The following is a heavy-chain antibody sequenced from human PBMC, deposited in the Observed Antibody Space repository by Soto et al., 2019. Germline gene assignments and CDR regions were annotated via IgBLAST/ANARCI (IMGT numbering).Heavy chain of an antibody. CDR2: IYTSGST. V-gene: IGHV4-4*07. CDR1: AGLLSRYC. CDR3: ERDGSIAVSVLTSGSYYYYGMDV. D-gene: IGHD6-19*01. J-gene: IGHJ6*02. Sequence: SEALSLPCGISAGLLSRYCWIWIRQPAGKGLEWIGRIYTSGSTNYNPSLKSRVTMSVDTSKNQFSLKLSSVTAADTAVSYCERDGSIAVSVLTSGSYYYYGMDVWGQGTTLLVS.